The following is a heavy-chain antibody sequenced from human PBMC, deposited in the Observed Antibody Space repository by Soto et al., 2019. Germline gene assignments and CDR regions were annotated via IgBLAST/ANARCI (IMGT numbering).Heavy chain of an antibody. Sequence: EVQLVESGGGLVQLGGSLRLSCVASGFTFSNYWMTWVRQAPGKGLEWVANIKEDGNEKYYVDSVKGRFTISRDNAKNSLYLQMHSLRAEDTAVYYCARDSASNPYTNEEYWGQGTLVTVSS. V-gene: IGHV3-7*01. CDR3: ARDSASNPYTNEEY. CDR2: IKEDGNEK. CDR1: GFTFSNYW. D-gene: IGHD1-1*01. J-gene: IGHJ4*02.